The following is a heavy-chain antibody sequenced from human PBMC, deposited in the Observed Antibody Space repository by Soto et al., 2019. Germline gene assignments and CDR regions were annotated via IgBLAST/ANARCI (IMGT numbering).Heavy chain of an antibody. CDR1: GFTFSSYA. D-gene: IGHD2-2*01. V-gene: IGHV3-23*01. Sequence: PGGSLRLSCAASGFTFSSYAMSWVRQAPGKGLEWVSAISGSGGSTYYADSVKGRFTISRDNSKNTLYLQMNSLRAEDTAVYYCAKDGRGYCISTSCYPTLDYWGQGTLVTVSS. CDR3: AKDGRGYCISTSCYPTLDY. J-gene: IGHJ4*02. CDR2: ISGSGGST.